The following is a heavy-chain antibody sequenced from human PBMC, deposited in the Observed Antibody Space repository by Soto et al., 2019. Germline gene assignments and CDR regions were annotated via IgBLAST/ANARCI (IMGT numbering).Heavy chain of an antibody. D-gene: IGHD2-21*02. CDR2: INPGNGNT. J-gene: IGHJ6*02. CDR1: GYIFSSFA. Sequence: VQLAQSGPEVKKPGASVKVSCKASGYIFSSFAMHWVRQAPGQRLEWMGWINPGNGNTKYSQKFQGRVAITRDTYANIVYMELSSLRSEATAVYYCARDRGNCGGDCHYYGLDVWGQGTTVTVSS. V-gene: IGHV1-3*01. CDR3: ARDRGNCGGDCHYYGLDV.